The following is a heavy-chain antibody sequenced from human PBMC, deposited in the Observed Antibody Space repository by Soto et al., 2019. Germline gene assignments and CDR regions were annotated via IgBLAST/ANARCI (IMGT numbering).Heavy chain of an antibody. Sequence: ASVKVSCKVSGYTLTELSMHWVRQAPGKGLEWMGGFSPEDGDTNYTQKFQGRVTMTRDTSTNTAYMELGSLRSDDTAMYYCAAFNGPDAFDIWGQGTMVTVSS. V-gene: IGHV1-24*01. CDR1: GYTLTELS. CDR3: AAFNGPDAFDI. J-gene: IGHJ3*02. CDR2: FSPEDGDT.